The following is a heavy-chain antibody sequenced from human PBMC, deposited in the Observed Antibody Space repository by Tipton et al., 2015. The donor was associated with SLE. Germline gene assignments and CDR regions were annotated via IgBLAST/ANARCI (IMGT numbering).Heavy chain of an antibody. D-gene: IGHD1-26*01. J-gene: IGHJ6*02. Sequence: YWSWIRQHPGKGLEWMGIIYPGDSDTRYSPSFQGQVTISADKSISTAYLQWSSLKASDTAMYYCARETTSGSDYYGMDVWGQGTTVTVSS. CDR1: YW. CDR3: ARETTSGSDYYGMDV. CDR2: IYPGDSDT. V-gene: IGHV5-51*01.